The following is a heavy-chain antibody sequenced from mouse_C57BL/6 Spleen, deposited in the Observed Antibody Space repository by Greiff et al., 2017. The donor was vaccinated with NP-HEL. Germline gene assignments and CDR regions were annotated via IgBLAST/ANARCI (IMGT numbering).Heavy chain of an antibody. J-gene: IGHJ2*01. CDR3: ARSIWGGSSSFDY. CDR2: ISSGSSTI. V-gene: IGHV5-17*01. D-gene: IGHD1-1*01. CDR1: GFTFSDYG. Sequence: EVKVVESGGGLVKPGGSLKLSCAASGFTFSDYGMHWVRQAPEKGLEWVAYISSGSSTIYYADTVKGRFTISRDNAKNTLFLQMTSLRSEDTAMYYCARSIWGGSSSFDYWGQGTTLTVSS.